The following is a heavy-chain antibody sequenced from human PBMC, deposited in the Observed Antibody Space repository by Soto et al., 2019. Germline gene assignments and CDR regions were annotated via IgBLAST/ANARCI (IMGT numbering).Heavy chain of an antibody. CDR1: RLTFSTYE. Sequence: GGYLRLSCAASRLTFSTYEMHWVRQAPGKGLEWVSYISSSGNTVYYADSVKGRFTISRDNTRNSLYLQMSSLRDEDTALYYCVRYCGTTLCNGVATRSFDYPGKGTLGTVSS. J-gene: IGHJ4*02. CDR3: VRYCGTTLCNGVATRSFDY. D-gene: IGHD5-12*01. V-gene: IGHV3-48*03. CDR2: ISSSGNTV.